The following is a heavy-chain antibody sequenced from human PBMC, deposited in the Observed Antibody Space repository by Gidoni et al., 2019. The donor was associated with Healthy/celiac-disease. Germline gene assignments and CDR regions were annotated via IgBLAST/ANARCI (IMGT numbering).Heavy chain of an antibody. J-gene: IGHJ4*02. CDR3: AKDNTDAYYDFSYYFDY. CDR2: ISWNSGSI. D-gene: IGHD3-3*01. CDR1: GFTFDDYA. V-gene: IGHV3-9*01. Sequence: EVQLVESGGGLVQPGRSLRLSCAASGFTFDDYAMHWVRQAPGKGLEWVSGISWNSGSIGYADSVKGRFTISRDNAKNSLYLQMNSLRAEDTALYYCAKDNTDAYYDFSYYFDYWGQGTLVTVSS.